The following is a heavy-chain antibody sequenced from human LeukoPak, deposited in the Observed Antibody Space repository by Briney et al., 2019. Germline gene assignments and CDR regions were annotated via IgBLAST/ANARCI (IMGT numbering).Heavy chain of an antibody. CDR3: ARGGSYLFHFDY. CDR2: IYYSGST. J-gene: IGHJ4*02. D-gene: IGHD1-26*01. Sequence: SETLSLTCTVSGGSISSSSYYWGWIRQPPGKGLECIGSIYYSGSTNYNPSLKSRVTISVDTSKNQFSLKLSSVTAADTAVYYCARGGSYLFHFDYWGQGTLVTVSS. V-gene: IGHV4-39*07. CDR1: GGSISSSSYY.